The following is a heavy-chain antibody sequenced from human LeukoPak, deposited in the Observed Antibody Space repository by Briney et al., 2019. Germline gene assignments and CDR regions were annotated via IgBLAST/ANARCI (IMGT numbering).Heavy chain of an antibody. CDR1: GFTFHNYA. CDR2: IKGNGDTT. CDR3: AKDTGRGWSFDY. J-gene: IGHJ4*02. D-gene: IGHD6-19*01. Sequence: SGGSLRLSCAAYGFTFHNYAMHWVRQAPGKGLEWVSLIKGNGDTTYTDSVKGRFIISRDNSKNSLYLQINSLRTEDTALYYCAKDTGRGWSFDYWGLGTLVTVSS. V-gene: IGHV3-43*02.